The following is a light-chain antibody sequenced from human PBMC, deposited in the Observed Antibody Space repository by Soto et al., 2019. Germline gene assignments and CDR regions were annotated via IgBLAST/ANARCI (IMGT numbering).Light chain of an antibody. Sequence: DIQMTQSPSSLSASVGDTVTITCRASQGISNYLAWYQQQPGKVPRLLIYAASTLQSGVPSRFSGSGSGTDFTLTISSLQPEDVATDYCQRYNSAPRTFGPGTKVEIK. V-gene: IGKV1-27*01. CDR1: QGISNY. J-gene: IGKJ1*01. CDR3: QRYNSAPRT. CDR2: AAS.